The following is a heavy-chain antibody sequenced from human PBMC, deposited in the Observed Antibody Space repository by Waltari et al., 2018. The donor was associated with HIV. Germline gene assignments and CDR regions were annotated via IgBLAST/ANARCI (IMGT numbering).Heavy chain of an antibody. CDR2: ITWNSDNI. CDR1: GLTFQAYA. V-gene: IGHV3-9*01. Sequence: EVQLVESGGGLVQPGRSLRLSCAASGLTFQAYAMTWVREAPGKGLEWVSGITWNSDNIGYADSVKGRFTISRDNAKNSLYLQMNSLRPEDTALYYCAKDRPYGMDVWGQGTTVTVSS. CDR3: AKDRPYGMDV. J-gene: IGHJ6*02.